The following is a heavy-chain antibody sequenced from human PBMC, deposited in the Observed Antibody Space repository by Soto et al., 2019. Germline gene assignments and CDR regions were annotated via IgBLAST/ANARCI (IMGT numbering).Heavy chain of an antibody. CDR2: INPNSGGT. V-gene: IGHV1-2*04. J-gene: IGHJ5*02. CDR3: ARSAILTGYPYNWFDP. D-gene: IGHD3-9*01. Sequence: ASVKVSCKASGYTLTGYYMHWVRQAPGQGLEWMGWINPNSGGTNYAQKFQGWVTMTRDTSISTAYMEPSRLRSDDTAVYYCARSAILTGYPYNWFDPWGQGTLVTVSS. CDR1: GYTLTGYY.